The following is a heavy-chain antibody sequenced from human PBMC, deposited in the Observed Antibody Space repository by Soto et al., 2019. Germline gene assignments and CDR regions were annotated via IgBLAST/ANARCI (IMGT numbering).Heavy chain of an antibody. CDR1: GVSISDTSYY. Sequence: SETMSLTCNVSGVSISDTSYYWGWTRQPPGKGLEWIGTIYFNGKTFYNPALKSRLTISVDTSKNQISLRLTSVTAADTAVYYCARQGSYWGQGTLVTVSS. CDR2: IYFNGKT. J-gene: IGHJ4*02. CDR3: ARQGSY. V-gene: IGHV4-39*01.